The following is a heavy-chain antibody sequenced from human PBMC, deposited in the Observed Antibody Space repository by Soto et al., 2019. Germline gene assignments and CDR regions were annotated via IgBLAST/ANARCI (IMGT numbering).Heavy chain of an antibody. Sequence: SQTLSLTCVVSSYVIESGHYWGWVRQPPGKGLEWVGSIYDSGTTYYNPSLRSRVTISADTSKNQFSLSLTSVTAADTAVYYCARSPQYYTPGSSPFDYWGPGTMVTVSS. D-gene: IGHD3-3*01. CDR3: ARSPQYYTPGSSPFDY. CDR2: IYDSGTT. V-gene: IGHV4-38-2*01. J-gene: IGHJ4*03. CDR1: SYVIESGHY.